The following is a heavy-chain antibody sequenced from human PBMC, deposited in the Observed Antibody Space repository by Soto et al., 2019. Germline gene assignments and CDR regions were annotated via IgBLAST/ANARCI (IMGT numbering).Heavy chain of an antibody. V-gene: IGHV1-3*01. CDR2: ISAGNGDT. J-gene: IGHJ3*02. CDR1: GYSFTSYV. CDR3: ATRIQVVPAAMYAFDI. D-gene: IGHD2-2*01. Sequence: QVQLVQSGAEVKKPGASVKVSCKASGYSFTSYVMHWVRQAPGQSLEWMGWISAGNGDTKYSQKFQGRLTVTRDTSATPAYMELSRLRSEDTAVYYCATRIQVVPAAMYAFDIWGQGTMVTVSS.